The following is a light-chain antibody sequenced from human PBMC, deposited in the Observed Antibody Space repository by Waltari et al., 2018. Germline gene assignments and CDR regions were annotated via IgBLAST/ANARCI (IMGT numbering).Light chain of an antibody. CDR2: DVS. J-gene: IGLJ3*02. CDR1: SSDVGGYNY. V-gene: IGLV2-11*01. CDR3: CSYAGTYTWV. Sequence: QSALTQPRSVSGSPGQSVTISCTGPSSDVGGYNYVSWYQQYPGKAPKFMIYDVSKRPSGVPDRFSGSKSGNTASLTISGLQAEDEADYYCCSYAGTYTWVFGGGTKLTVL.